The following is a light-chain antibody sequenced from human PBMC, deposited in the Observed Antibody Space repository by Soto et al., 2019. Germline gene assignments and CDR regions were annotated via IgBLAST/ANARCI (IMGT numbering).Light chain of an antibody. CDR3: QQTYISPPT. Sequence: DIQMTQSPSSLSASVCDRVTITCRASETTANYLNWYQHKPGKAPKLLIHSASSLQSGVPSRFSGRGSGTDFTLTINSLQPEDFATYSCQQTYISPPTFGGGTKVEIK. CDR1: ETTANY. V-gene: IGKV1-39*01. CDR2: SAS. J-gene: IGKJ4*01.